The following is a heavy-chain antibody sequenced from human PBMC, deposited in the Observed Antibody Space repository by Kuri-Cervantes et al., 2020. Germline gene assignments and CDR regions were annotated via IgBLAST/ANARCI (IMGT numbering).Heavy chain of an antibody. CDR1: GFTFSSYA. CDR3: ASNSAQGGGY. V-gene: IGHV3-30-3*01. Sequence: GESLKISCAASGFTFSSYAMHWVRQAPGKGLEWVAVISYDGSNKYYADSVKGRFTISRDNSKNTLYLQMNSLRAEDTAVYYCASNSAQGGGYWGRGTLVTVSS. CDR2: ISYDGSNK. J-gene: IGHJ4*02. D-gene: IGHD2-8*01.